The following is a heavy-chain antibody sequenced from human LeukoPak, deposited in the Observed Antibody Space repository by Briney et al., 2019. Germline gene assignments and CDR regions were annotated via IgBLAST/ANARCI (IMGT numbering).Heavy chain of an antibody. V-gene: IGHV3-48*01. D-gene: IGHD6-19*01. J-gene: IGHJ4*02. CDR1: GFTFSSYS. CDR2: IGTSSSPI. CDR3: ARDKYLAGPRSGGGGDY. Sequence: GGSLRLSCAASGFTFSSYSMNWVRQAPGKGLEWVSYIGTSSSPIYYADSVKGRFTISRDNAKNSLYLQMNSLRAEDTAVYYCARDKYLAGPRSGGGGDYWGQGTLVTVSS.